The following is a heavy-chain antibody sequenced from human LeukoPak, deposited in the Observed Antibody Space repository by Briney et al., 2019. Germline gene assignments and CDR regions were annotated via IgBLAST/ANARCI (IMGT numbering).Heavy chain of an antibody. Sequence: SETLSLTCTVSGDSISSSSFYWGWIRQPPGKGLEWIGSMSSSGRTYSNPSLTGRISISVDTSKNQFSLNLTSVTVADTAVYYCAGHRGYAYGLNWFDPWGQGTLVTVSS. J-gene: IGHJ5*02. CDR2: MSSSGRT. V-gene: IGHV4-39*01. CDR3: AGHRGYAYGLNWFDP. D-gene: IGHD5-18*01. CDR1: GDSISSSSFY.